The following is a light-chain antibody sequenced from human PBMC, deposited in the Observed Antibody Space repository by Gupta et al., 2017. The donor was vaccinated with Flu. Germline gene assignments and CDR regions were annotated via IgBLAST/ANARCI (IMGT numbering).Light chain of an antibody. V-gene: IGLV1-40*01. CDR1: SSNIGAGYD. Sequence: HSVLTQPPSVPGAPGERVTISCTGSSSNIGAGYDVHWYQQLPGTAPKLLIYGNSNRPSGVPDRFSGSKSGTSASLAITGLQAEDEADYYCQSYDSSLSGWVFGGGTKLTVL. J-gene: IGLJ3*02. CDR2: GNS. CDR3: QSYDSSLSGWV.